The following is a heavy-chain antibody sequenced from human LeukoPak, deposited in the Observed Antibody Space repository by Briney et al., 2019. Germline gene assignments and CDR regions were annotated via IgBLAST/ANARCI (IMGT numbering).Heavy chain of an antibody. CDR2: IYYNEAT. Sequence: PSETLSLTCTVSGDSISSSNYYWGWVRQPPGKGLEWIGTIYYNEATQYNPSLKSRVTISVDKSKNQFSLKLSSVTAADTAVYYCARVGDSSGYYPLFDYWGQGTLVTVSS. CDR3: ARVGDSSGYYPLFDY. J-gene: IGHJ4*02. V-gene: IGHV4-39*07. D-gene: IGHD3-22*01. CDR1: GDSISSSNYY.